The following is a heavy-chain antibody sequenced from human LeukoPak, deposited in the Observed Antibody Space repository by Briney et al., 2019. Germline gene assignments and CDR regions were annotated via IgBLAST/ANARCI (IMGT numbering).Heavy chain of an antibody. Sequence: GRSLRLSCAASGFTFSSYVMHWVRQAPGKGLEWVAVISYDGSNKYYADSVKGRFTISRDNSKNTLYLQMNSLRAEDTAVYYCARADYGDYVFNYWGQGTLVTVSS. CDR3: ARADYGDYVFNY. V-gene: IGHV3-30*04. CDR1: GFTFSSYV. J-gene: IGHJ4*02. CDR2: ISYDGSNK. D-gene: IGHD4-17*01.